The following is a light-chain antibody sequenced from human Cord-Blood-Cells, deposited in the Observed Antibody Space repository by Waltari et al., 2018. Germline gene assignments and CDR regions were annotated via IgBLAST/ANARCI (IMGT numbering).Light chain of an antibody. V-gene: IGLV2-14*03. Sequence: ALTQPASVSGSPGQSITISCTGTSSDVGGYNYVSWYQQHPGKAPKLMIYDVSNRPSGVSNRFPGSKSGNTGSLTISGLQAEDEADYYCSSYTSSSTWVFGGGTKLTVL. CDR2: DVS. J-gene: IGLJ3*02. CDR1: SSDVGGYNY. CDR3: SSYTSSSTWV.